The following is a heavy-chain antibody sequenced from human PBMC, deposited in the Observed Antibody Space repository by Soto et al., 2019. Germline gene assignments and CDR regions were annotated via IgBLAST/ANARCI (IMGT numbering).Heavy chain of an antibody. J-gene: IGHJ4*02. CDR1: DGKISSYY. CDR2: IYYSGST. V-gene: IGHV4-59*08. D-gene: IGHD6-13*01. CDR3: ARHTGYSSSWYFDY. Sequence: LETKSLTCTVSDGKISSYYLSWIRQHPGKGLEWIGYIYYSGSTNYNPSLKSRVTISVDTSKNQFSLKLSSVTAADTAVYYCARHTGYSSSWYFDYWGQGTLVTVSS.